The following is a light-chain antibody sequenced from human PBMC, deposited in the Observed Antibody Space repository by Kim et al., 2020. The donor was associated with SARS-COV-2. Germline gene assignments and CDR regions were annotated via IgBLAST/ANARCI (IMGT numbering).Light chain of an antibody. J-gene: IGKJ5*01. Sequence: EIVLTQSPATLSLSPGERATLSCRASQSVADYLAWYQQKPGQAPRLLIYDTSIRATGIPARFSGSGAGTDFTLTISSLESEDFAVYYCQQRTNWPGITFGQGTRLEIK. V-gene: IGKV3-11*01. CDR3: QQRTNWPGIT. CDR2: DTS. CDR1: QSVADY.